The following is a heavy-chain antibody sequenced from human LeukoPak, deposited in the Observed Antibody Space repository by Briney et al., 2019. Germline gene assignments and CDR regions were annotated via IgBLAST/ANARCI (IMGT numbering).Heavy chain of an antibody. Sequence: ASVKVSCKFSGYTLTELSMHWVRQAPGKGLEWMGVVDPEDGETIYAYKFQVRVTMTEDTSTDTAYMELSSLRSEDTDVYYCATATRSGYYYLLAYWGQGTLVTVSS. CDR3: ATATRSGYYYLLAY. CDR2: VDPEDGET. J-gene: IGHJ4*02. CDR1: GYTLTELS. V-gene: IGHV1-24*01. D-gene: IGHD3-22*01.